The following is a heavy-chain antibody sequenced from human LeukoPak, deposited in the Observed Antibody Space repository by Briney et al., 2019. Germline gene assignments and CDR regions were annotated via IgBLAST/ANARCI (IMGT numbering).Heavy chain of an antibody. CDR3: ARDLHLGWFDS. CDR1: GDSINSYY. D-gene: IGHD7-27*01. Sequence: SETLSLTCTVSGDSINSYYWNRIRQPPGKGLEWIGYIHYGENTNYNPSLKSRVTISLDTSRKFFSLNLSSVTAADTAVYYCARDLHLGWFDSWGQGTLVHVSS. V-gene: IGHV4-59*01. CDR2: IHYGENT. J-gene: IGHJ5*01.